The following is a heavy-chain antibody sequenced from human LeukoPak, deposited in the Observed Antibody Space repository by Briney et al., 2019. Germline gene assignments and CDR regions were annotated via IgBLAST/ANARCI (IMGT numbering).Heavy chain of an antibody. CDR3: AGLKVDYSGSAGYYYLDY. V-gene: IGHV1-69*06. D-gene: IGHD3-22*01. CDR1: GGTFSNFA. CDR2: VLPLFGTA. J-gene: IGHJ4*02. Sequence: ASVKVSCKASGGTFSNFALSWVRQAPGQGLEWVGRVLPLFGTANYAQKFQGRVTITADKSTSTGYMELSSLGSEDTAVYYCAGLKVDYSGSAGYYYLDYWGQGTLVTVSS.